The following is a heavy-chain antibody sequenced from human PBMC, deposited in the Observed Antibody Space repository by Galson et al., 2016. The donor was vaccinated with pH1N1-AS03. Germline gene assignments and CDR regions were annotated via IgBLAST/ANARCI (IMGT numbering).Heavy chain of an antibody. J-gene: IGHJ4*02. V-gene: IGHV1-69*10. CDR1: GDTFSNYA. D-gene: IGHD5-24*01. CDR3: ARGKRDGYNVGAVEY. Sequence: SVKVSCKAPGDTFSNYAISWVRQAPGQGLEWMGGVIPTLGITKHAQNFQDRVTITADKSTSTVYLELSSLRSEDTAAYYCARGKRDGYNVGAVEYWGQGTQVTVSS. CDR2: VIPTLGIT.